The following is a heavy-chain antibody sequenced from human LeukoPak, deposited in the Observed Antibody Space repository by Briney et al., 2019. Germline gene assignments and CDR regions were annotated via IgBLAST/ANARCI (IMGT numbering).Heavy chain of an antibody. Sequence: SETLSLTCTVSGGSLIRYSGCWIRQPPGKGLEWNGWLGYIHNTGSTSYSPSLRSRVSISVDASKSQISLMLNSVTAADTAVYFCARRLTSSSWFYGMDVWGQGTTVTVSS. CDR1: GGSLIRYS. J-gene: IGHJ6*02. CDR3: ARRLTSSSWFYGMDV. CDR2: IHNTGST. V-gene: IGHV4-4*09. D-gene: IGHD6-13*01.